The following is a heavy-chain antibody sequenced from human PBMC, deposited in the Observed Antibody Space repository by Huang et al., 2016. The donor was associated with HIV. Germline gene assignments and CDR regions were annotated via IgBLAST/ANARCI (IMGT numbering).Heavy chain of an antibody. CDR2: ISYDRSNK. D-gene: IGHD3-22*01. CDR3: ARDSSGYYSSPALDY. CDR1: GFTFSSYT. V-gene: IGHV3-30-3*01. Sequence: QVQLVESGGGVVQPGRSLRLSCAASGFTFSSYTIHWVRQAPGKGLGWVAVISYDRSNKYYADSVSGRFTIARDNSKNTLFLHMTGLRAEDTAVYFCARDSSGYYSSPALDYWGQGTMVTVSS. J-gene: IGHJ4*02.